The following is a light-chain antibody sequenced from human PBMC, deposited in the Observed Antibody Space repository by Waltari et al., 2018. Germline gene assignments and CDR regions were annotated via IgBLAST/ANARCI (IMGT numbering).Light chain of an antibody. CDR3: QQRGNLPET. CDR1: QNVNSF. CDR2: DAS. Sequence: EIVLTQSPGTLSLSPGDRATLSCRASQNVNSFLAWYQQKRGQAPRLLIYDASKRATGIPGRISGSGSGTDFTLTISSLEPEDFAIYYCQQRGNLPETFGRGTRVEMK. J-gene: IGKJ2*01. V-gene: IGKV3-11*01.